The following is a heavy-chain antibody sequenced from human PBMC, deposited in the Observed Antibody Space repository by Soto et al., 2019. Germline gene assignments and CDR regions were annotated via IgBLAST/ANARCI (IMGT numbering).Heavy chain of an antibody. CDR3: ARMGVVPAAYYYGMDV. CDR1: GYSFTSYW. Sequence: GESLKISCKGSGYSFTSYWIGWVRQMPGKGLEWMGIIYPGDSDTRYSPSFQGQVTISADKSISTAYLQWSSLKASDTAMHYCARMGVVPAAYYYGMDVWGQGTTVTVSS. D-gene: IGHD2-2*01. J-gene: IGHJ6*02. V-gene: IGHV5-51*01. CDR2: IYPGDSDT.